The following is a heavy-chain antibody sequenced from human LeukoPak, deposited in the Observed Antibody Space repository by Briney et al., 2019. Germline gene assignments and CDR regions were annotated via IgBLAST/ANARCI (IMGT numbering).Heavy chain of an antibody. V-gene: IGHV4-34*01. J-gene: IGHJ4*02. CDR3: ARQRGSDVDY. CDR1: GGSFSGYY. D-gene: IGHD3-16*01. Sequence: PSETLSLTCAVYGGSFSGYYWSWIRQPPGKGLEWIGSIYYSGSTYYNPSLKSRVTISVDTSKNQFSLKLSSVTAADTAVYYCARQRGSDVDYWGQGTLVTVSS. CDR2: IYYSGST.